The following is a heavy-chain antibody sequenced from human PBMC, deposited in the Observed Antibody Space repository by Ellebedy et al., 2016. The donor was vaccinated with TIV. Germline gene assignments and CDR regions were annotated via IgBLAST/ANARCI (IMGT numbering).Heavy chain of an antibody. D-gene: IGHD2-2*01. CDR1: GGSISSGGYF. V-gene: IGHV4-31*03. Sequence: MPSETLSLTCTVAGGSISSGGYFWICIRQHPGKGLEWIGYIYYGESTYYNPSLKSRLSISLDTSKNQFSLKLSSVTAADTAVYYCARGRSRYYYYYCGMDVWGQGTTVTVSS. CDR3: ARGRSRYYYYYCGMDV. J-gene: IGHJ6*02. CDR2: IYYGEST.